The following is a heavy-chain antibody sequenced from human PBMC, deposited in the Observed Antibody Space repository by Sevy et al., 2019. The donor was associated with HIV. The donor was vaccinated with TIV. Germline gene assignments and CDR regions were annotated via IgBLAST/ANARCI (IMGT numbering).Heavy chain of an antibody. V-gene: IGHV3-7*01. CDR3: ARAMGYDFWSGYYAVDPANIDY. J-gene: IGHJ4*02. D-gene: IGHD3-3*01. CDR2: IKQDGSEK. Sequence: GGSLRLSCAASGFTFSSYWMSWVRQAPGKGLEWVANIKQDGSEKYYVDPVKGRFTISRDNAKNSLYLQMNSLRAEDTAVYYCARAMGYDFWSGYYAVDPANIDYWGQGTLVTVSS. CDR1: GFTFSSYW.